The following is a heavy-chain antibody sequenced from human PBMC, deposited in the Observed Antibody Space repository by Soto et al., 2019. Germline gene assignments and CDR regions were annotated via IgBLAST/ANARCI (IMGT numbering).Heavy chain of an antibody. Sequence: GGSLRLSCAASGFTFSSYAMHWVRQAPGKGLEYVSAISSNGGSTYYANSVKSRFTISRDNSKNTLYLQMGSLRAEDMAVYYCARDHYGDYEYYFDYWGQGTLVTVSS. CDR2: ISSNGGST. J-gene: IGHJ4*02. CDR1: GFTFSSYA. D-gene: IGHD4-17*01. CDR3: ARDHYGDYEYYFDY. V-gene: IGHV3-64*01.